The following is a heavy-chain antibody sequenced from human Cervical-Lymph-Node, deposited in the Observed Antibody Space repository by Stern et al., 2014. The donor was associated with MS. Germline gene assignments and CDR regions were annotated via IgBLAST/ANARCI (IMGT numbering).Heavy chain of an antibody. V-gene: IGHV5-51*01. CDR1: GYKFSIYW. CDR3: ARQTTAWASDV. D-gene: IGHD1-14*01. J-gene: IGHJ4*02. Sequence: EVQLVESGAELIRPGESLKISCKGSGYKFSIYWIAWVRQMPGKGLEWMGIIYPGDSETSYSPSFQGQVTMSADKSTSTAYLQWSSLNASDTAMYFCARQTTAWASDVWGQGTLVPVSS. CDR2: IYPGDSET.